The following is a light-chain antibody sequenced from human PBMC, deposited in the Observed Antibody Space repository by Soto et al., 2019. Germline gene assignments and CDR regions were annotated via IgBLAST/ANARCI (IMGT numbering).Light chain of an antibody. CDR2: GAS. CDR1: QSVTYNY. J-gene: IGKJ2*01. Sequence: EIVLTQSPGTLSLSPGERATLSCRASQSVTYNYVTWYQQKGGQSTRLLIHGASSRATGIPDRFSGSGSGTDFTLIISRVEPEDFAMYYCQQYGKSPYTFGQGTKLEI. V-gene: IGKV3-20*01. CDR3: QQYGKSPYT.